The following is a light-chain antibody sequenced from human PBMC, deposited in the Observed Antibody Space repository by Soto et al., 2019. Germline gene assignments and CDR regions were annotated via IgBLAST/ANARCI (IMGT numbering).Light chain of an antibody. V-gene: IGKV3-15*01. Sequence: EIVMTQSPATLSVSPGERATLSCRASQSVSSNLAWYKKKTGQAPRLLIYGASTRATGIPARFSGSVSGTEFTLTISGLQSEEFSVYYCQQYNNWPRTFGQGTKVE. CDR1: QSVSSN. J-gene: IGKJ1*01. CDR2: GAS. CDR3: QQYNNWPRT.